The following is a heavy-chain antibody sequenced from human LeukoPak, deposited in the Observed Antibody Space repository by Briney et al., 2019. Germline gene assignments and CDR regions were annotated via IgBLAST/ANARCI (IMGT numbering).Heavy chain of an antibody. Sequence: ASVKVSCKASGYTFTSYDINWVRQATGQGLEWMGWMNPNSGNTGYAQKFQGRVTMTRSTSISTAYMELSSLRSEDTAVYYCARGYCSSTSCYPEAEYFQHWGQGTLVTVSS. D-gene: IGHD2-2*01. CDR3: ARGYCSSTSCYPEAEYFQH. CDR2: MNPNSGNT. V-gene: IGHV1-8*01. CDR1: GYTFTSYD. J-gene: IGHJ1*01.